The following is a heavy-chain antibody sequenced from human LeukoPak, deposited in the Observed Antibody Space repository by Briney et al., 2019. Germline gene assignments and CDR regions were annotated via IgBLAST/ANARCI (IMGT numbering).Heavy chain of an antibody. J-gene: IGHJ3*02. D-gene: IGHD3-22*01. CDR2: INPNSGGT. Sequence: GASVKVSCKASGYTFTSYGISWVRQAPGQGLEWMGWINPNSGGTNYAQKFQGRVTMTRDTSISTAYMELSRLRSDDTAVYYCATNLNGLYYYDSSGYYTGVAFDIWGQGTMVTVSS. CDR3: ATNLNGLYYYDSSGYYTGVAFDI. V-gene: IGHV1-2*02. CDR1: GYTFTSYG.